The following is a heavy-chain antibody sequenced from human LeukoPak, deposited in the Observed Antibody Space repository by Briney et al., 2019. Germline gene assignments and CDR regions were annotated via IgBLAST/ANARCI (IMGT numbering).Heavy chain of an antibody. V-gene: IGHV1-18*01. J-gene: IGHJ5*02. CDR1: GYTFTSYG. D-gene: IGHD6-19*01. Sequence: ASVKVSCKASGYTFTSYGISWVRQAPGQGLEWMGWISAYNGNTNYAQKLQGRVTMTTDTSTSTAYMELRSLRSDDTAVYYCARGLASSTANNWFDPWGQGTLVTVSS. CDR3: ARGLASSTANNWFDP. CDR2: ISAYNGNT.